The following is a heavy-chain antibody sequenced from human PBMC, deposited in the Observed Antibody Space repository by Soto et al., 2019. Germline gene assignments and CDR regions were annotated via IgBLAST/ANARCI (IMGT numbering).Heavy chain of an antibody. V-gene: IGHV3-30-3*01. J-gene: IGHJ4*02. CDR2: ISYDGSNK. Sequence: VQLVESGGGVVQPGRSLRLSCAASGFTFSSYAMHWVRQAPGKGLEWVAVISYDGSNKYYADSVKGRFTISRDNSKNTLYLQMNSLRAEDTAVYYCAREREYSSSSRGAFDYWGQGTLVTVSS. CDR3: AREREYSSSSRGAFDY. CDR1: GFTFSSYA. D-gene: IGHD6-6*01.